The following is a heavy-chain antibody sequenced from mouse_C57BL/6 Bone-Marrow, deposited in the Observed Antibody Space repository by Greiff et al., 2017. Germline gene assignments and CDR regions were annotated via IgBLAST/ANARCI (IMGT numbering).Heavy chain of an antibody. CDR1: GFTFSDFY. CDR3: SRDLGNYAMDY. Sequence: EVQVVESGGGLVQSGRSLRLSCATSGFTFSDFYMEWVRQAPGKGLEWISASRNKANDYTPEYSASVKGRFIVSRDTSQSILYLQMNALRAEDTAIYYCSRDLGNYAMDYWGQGTSVTVSS. V-gene: IGHV7-1*01. CDR2: SRNKANDYTP. D-gene: IGHD4-1*01. J-gene: IGHJ4*01.